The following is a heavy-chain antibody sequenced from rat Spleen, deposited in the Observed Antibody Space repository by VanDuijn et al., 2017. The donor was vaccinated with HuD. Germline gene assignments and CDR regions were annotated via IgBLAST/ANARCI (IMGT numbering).Heavy chain of an antibody. D-gene: IGHD1-12*02. V-gene: IGHV5-20*01. J-gene: IGHJ4*01. CDR3: ATDGYYDGTYYSVYVMDA. CDR2: IKYDGTRT. Sequence: EVHLVESGGGLVQPGRSLKLSCAASGFSLSNYDMAWVRQAPTKGLEWVASIKYDGTRTYSRDSVKGRFTISRDNAKSTLFLQMDSLRSEDTATYYCATDGYYDGTYYSVYVMDAWGQGASVTVSS. CDR1: GFSLSNYD.